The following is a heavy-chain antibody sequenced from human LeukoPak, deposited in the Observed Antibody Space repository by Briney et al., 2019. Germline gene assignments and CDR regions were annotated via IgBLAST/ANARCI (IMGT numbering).Heavy chain of an antibody. V-gene: IGHV3-7*01. D-gene: IGHD2-2*02. CDR2: IKQDGSEK. CDR3: ARYRFWDIVVVPAAIDAFDI. Sequence: PGGSLRLSCAASGFTFSSHWMSWVRQAPGKGLEWVANIKQDGSEKYYVDSVKGRFTISRDNAKNSLHLQLNSLRAEDTAVYYCARYRFWDIVVVPAAIDAFDIWGQGTMVTVSS. CDR1: GFTFSSHW. J-gene: IGHJ3*02.